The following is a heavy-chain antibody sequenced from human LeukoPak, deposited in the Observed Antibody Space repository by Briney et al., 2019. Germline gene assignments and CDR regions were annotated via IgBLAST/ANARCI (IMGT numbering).Heavy chain of an antibody. V-gene: IGHV3-23*01. CDR1: GFTFSTYA. Sequence: GGPLRLSCAASGFTFSTYAMSWVRQAPGKGLEWVSAMSTTGGGKYYADSVKGRFTISRDNSKNTLYLQMNSLRAEDTAVYYCARGPPPRKIANPFYFDYWGQGTLVTVSS. J-gene: IGHJ4*02. CDR3: ARGPPPRKIANPFYFDY. CDR2: MSTTGGGK. D-gene: IGHD6-13*01.